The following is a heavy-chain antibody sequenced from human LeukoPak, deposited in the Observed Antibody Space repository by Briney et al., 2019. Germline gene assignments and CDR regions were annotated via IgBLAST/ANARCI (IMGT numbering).Heavy chain of an antibody. D-gene: IGHD6-13*01. V-gene: IGHV4-39*07. Sequence: SETLSLTCTVSGGSISSSSYYWGWIRQPPGKGLEWIGSIYYSGSTYYNPSLKRRVTISVDTSKNQFSLKLSSVTAADTAVYYCARDNIAAAVDAFDIWGQGTMVTVSS. CDR2: IYYSGST. J-gene: IGHJ3*02. CDR1: GGSISSSSYY. CDR3: ARDNIAAAVDAFDI.